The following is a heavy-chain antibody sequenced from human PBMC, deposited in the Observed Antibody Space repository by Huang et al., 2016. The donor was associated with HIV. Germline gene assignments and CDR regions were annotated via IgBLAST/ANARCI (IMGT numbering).Heavy chain of an antibody. D-gene: IGHD3-22*01. CDR1: GGSVSSRNSY. CDR2: IYYSGST. CDR3: ARAMPRDHYDSSGYFGFDY. Sequence: QVQLQESGPGLVKPSQTLSLTCTVSGGSVSSRNSYWTWVRHPPGKGLEWIGYIYYSGSTFYNPSLKSRLTISLHTSKNQFSLHLASVTAADTAVYFCARAMPRDHYDSSGYFGFDYWGQGSLVTVSS. V-gene: IGHV4-30-4*08. J-gene: IGHJ4*02.